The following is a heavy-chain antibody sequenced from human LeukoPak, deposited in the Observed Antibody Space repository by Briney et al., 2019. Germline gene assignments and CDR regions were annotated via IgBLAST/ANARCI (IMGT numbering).Heavy chain of an antibody. CDR2: IRSKANSYAT. J-gene: IGHJ4*02. V-gene: IGHV3-73*01. CDR1: GFTFSGSA. Sequence: GGSLRLSCAASGFTFSGSAMHWVRQASGKGLEWVGRIRSKANSYATAYAASVKGGFTISRDDSKNTAYPQMDSLKTEDTAVYYCTGNYYGSGSYADFDYWGQGTLVTVSS. CDR3: TGNYYGSGSYADFDY. D-gene: IGHD3-10*01.